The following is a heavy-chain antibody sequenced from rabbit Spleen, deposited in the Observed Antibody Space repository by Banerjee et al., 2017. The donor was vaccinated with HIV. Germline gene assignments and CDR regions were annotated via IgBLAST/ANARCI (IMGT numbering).Heavy chain of an antibody. Sequence: QQQLEESGGGLVKPGGTLTLTCKASEIDLSSSYWICWVRQAPGKGLEWIGCIESGRGATYYATWAKGRFTISKTSSTAVTLQMTRLTAADTATYFWARGSNSVAYASNLWGPGTLVTVS. D-gene: IGHD6-1*01. CDR1: EIDLSSSYW. V-gene: IGHV1S45*01. J-gene: IGHJ4*01. CDR2: IESGRGAT. CDR3: ARGSNSVAYASNL.